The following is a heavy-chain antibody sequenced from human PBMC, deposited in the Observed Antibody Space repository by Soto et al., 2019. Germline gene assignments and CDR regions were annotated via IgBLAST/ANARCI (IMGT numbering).Heavy chain of an antibody. Sequence: GRSLRLSCAASGVTFSSYGMHWVRQAPGKGLEWVAVISYGGSNKYYADSVKGRFTISRDNSKNTLYLQMNSLRAEDTALFYCAKDQRGGDYFYAFDIWGQGTMVTVSS. D-gene: IGHD2-21*02. J-gene: IGHJ3*02. CDR1: GVTFSSYG. V-gene: IGHV3-30*18. CDR3: AKDQRGGDYFYAFDI. CDR2: ISYGGSNK.